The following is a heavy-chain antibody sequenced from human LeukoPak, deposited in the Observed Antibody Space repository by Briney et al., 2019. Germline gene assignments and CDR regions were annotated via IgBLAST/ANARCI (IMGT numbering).Heavy chain of an antibody. CDR3: AKDSKLRGFGEFDC. CDR2: IGGSGSTT. Sequence: GGSLRLSCAASGFNFSSFAMTWVRQAPGKGLEWVSGIGGSGSTTYYADSVKGRFTISRDNSKSTLYLQMNVLRVEDTAMYYCAKDSKLRGFGEFDCWGQGTLVTVSS. J-gene: IGHJ4*02. CDR1: GFNFSSFA. V-gene: IGHV3-23*01. D-gene: IGHD3-10*01.